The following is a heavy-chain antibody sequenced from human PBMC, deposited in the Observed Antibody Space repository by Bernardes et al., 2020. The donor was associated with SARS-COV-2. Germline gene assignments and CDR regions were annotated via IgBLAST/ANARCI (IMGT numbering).Heavy chain of an antibody. CDR3: TRPHSGYDRGSFDY. CDR2: IRSKAYGGTT. CDR1: GFTFGDYA. V-gene: IGHV3-49*03. J-gene: IGHJ4*02. D-gene: IGHD5-12*01. Sequence: GGSLRLSCTASGFTFGDYAMSWFRQAPGKGLEWVGFIRSKAYGGTTEYAASVKGRFTISRDDSKSIAYLQMNSLKTEDTAVYYCTRPHSGYDRGSFDYWGQGTLVTVSS.